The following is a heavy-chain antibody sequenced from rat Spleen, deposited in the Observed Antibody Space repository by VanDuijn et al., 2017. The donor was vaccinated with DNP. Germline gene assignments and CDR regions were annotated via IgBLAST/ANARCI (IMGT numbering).Heavy chain of an antibody. Sequence: EVQLVESGGDLVQPGRSLKLSCVASGFTFNNYWMTWIRQVPGKGLEWVASITSSGGSTYYPDSVKGRFTISRDNAKNTLYLQMDSLRSEDTATYYCARRAYYGLSFYFDYWGQGVMVTVSS. V-gene: IGHV5-31*01. CDR3: ARRAYYGLSFYFDY. D-gene: IGHD1-6*01. CDR1: GFTFNNYW. CDR2: ITSSGGST. J-gene: IGHJ2*01.